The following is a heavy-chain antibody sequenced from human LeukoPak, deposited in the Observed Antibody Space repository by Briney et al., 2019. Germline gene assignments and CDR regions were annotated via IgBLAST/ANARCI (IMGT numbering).Heavy chain of an antibody. V-gene: IGHV1-69*13. J-gene: IGHJ5*02. CDR2: IIPIFGTA. Sequence: GASVSVSCRTSRGTFSSYAISWVRQAPGQGLEWMGGIIPIFGTANYAQKFQGRVTITADEFTSTASMELSSLRSEDTAVYYCARLFTPRYCSTTSCYWKGWFDPWGQGTLVTVSS. CDR3: ARLFTPRYCSTTSCYWKGWFDP. CDR1: RGTFSSYA. D-gene: IGHD2-2*01.